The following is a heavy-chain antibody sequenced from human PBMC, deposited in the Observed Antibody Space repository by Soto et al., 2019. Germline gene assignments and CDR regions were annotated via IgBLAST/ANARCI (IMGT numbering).Heavy chain of an antibody. CDR2: IYYSGST. V-gene: IGHV4-61*01. D-gene: IGHD3-22*01. Sequence: LSLTCTVSGGSVSSGSYYWSWIRQPPGKGLEWIGYIYYSGSTNYNPSLKSRVTISVDTSKNQFSLKLSSVTAADTAVYYCARGYYYDSSGYQDAFDIWGQGTMVTVSS. CDR1: GGSVSSGSYY. J-gene: IGHJ3*02. CDR3: ARGYYYDSSGYQDAFDI.